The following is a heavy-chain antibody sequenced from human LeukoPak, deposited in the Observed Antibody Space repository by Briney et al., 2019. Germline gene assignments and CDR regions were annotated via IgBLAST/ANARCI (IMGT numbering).Heavy chain of an antibody. J-gene: IGHJ5*02. V-gene: IGHV1-8*03. D-gene: IGHD2-2*01. CDR1: GYTFTSYD. CDR3: ARAQIVVVPAANWFAP. CDR2: MNPNSGNT. Sequence: ASVKVSCKASGYTFTSYDINWVRQATGQGLEWMGWMNPNSGNTGYAQKFQGRVTITRNTSISTAFMELSSLRSEDTAVYYCARAQIVVVPAANWFAPWGQGTLVTVSS.